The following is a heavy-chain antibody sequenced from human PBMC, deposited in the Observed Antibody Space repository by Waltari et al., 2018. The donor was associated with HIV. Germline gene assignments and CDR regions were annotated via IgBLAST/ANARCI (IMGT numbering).Heavy chain of an antibody. V-gene: IGHV3-23*01. CDR1: GFSLSSYA. CDR2: ISANGGGT. J-gene: IGHJ3*01. Sequence: EVLLLESGGGLVQPGGSLRLSCAASGFSLSSYAMNWVRQAPGKGLEWVSGISANGGGTHYTDSVKGRFTISRDNSKSTMSLQMNSLRAGDTAVYYCAKDLWRSAAAATNAFDFWGRGTMVTVSS. CDR3: AKDLWRSAAAATNAFDF. D-gene: IGHD6-13*01.